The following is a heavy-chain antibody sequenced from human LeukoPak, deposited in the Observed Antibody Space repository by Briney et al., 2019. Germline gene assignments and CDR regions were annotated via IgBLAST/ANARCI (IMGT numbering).Heavy chain of an antibody. V-gene: IGHV1-2*02. CDR3: VRALRTAPL. J-gene: IGHJ4*02. CDR2: INPDSGGT. CDR1: EYTFTDFY. D-gene: IGHD3-16*01. Sequence: ASVRCSCKASEYTFTDFYMHWVRQAPGQGLEWMGWINPDSGGTNSAQKFQGRVTLTRDTSISTAYMELSRLTSDDTAVYYCVRALRTAPLWGQGTLVTVSS.